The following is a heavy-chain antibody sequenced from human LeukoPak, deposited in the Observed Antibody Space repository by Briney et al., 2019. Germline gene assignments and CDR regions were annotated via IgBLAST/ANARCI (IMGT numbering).Heavy chain of an antibody. J-gene: IGHJ4*02. Sequence: GRSLRLSCAASGFTFSSYAMHWVRQAPGKGLEWVAVISYDGSNKYYADSVKGRFTISRDNSKNTLYLQMNSLRAEDTAVYYCARVNERYSSSSLDYWGQGTLVTVPS. CDR2: ISYDGSNK. D-gene: IGHD6-6*01. V-gene: IGHV3-30*01. CDR1: GFTFSSYA. CDR3: ARVNERYSSSSLDY.